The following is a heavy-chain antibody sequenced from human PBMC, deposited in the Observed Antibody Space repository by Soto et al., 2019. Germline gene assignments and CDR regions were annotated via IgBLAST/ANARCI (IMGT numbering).Heavy chain of an antibody. D-gene: IGHD2-8*02. CDR1: GGSISRGGYS. J-gene: IGHJ4*02. CDR3: ARDKITGLFDY. CDR2: IYHSGST. V-gene: IGHV4-30-2*01. Sequence: SETLSLTCAVSGGSISRGGYSWSWVRQPPGKGLEWIGYIYHSGSTYYNPSLKSRVTISVDRSKNQFSLKLTSVTAADTAVYYCARDKITGLFDYWGQGTLVTVSS.